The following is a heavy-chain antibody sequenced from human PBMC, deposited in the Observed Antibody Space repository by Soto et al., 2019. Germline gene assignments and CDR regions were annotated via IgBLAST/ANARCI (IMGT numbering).Heavy chain of an antibody. Sequence: EVQLLESGGGLAQPGGSLRLSCAASGFTFSSYAMTWVRQAPGKGLEWVSGITSGGSTYYADSVKGRFTISRDNSKNTLYLQMNSLTAEDTAVYYCAKRRILDTSGYYAPDVWGQGTMVTVSS. CDR1: GFTFSSYA. V-gene: IGHV3-23*01. J-gene: IGHJ3*01. D-gene: IGHD3-22*01. CDR2: ITSGGST. CDR3: AKRRILDTSGYYAPDV.